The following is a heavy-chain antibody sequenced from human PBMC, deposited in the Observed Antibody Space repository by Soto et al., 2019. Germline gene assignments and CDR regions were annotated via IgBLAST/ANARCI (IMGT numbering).Heavy chain of an antibody. D-gene: IGHD3-10*01. CDR1: GFTFGDYA. CDR3: TSTLLWFGELLSPPHYYYGMDV. CDR2: IRSKAYGGTT. Sequence: GGSLRLSCTASGFTFGDYAMSWFRQAPGKGLEWVGFIRSKAYGGTTEYAASVKGRFTISRDDSKSIAYMQMNSLKTEDTAVYYCTSTLLWFGELLSPPHYYYGMDVWGQGTTVTVSS. V-gene: IGHV3-49*03. J-gene: IGHJ6*02.